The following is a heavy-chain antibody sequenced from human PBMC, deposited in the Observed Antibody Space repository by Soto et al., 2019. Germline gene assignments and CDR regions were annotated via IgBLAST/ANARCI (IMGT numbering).Heavy chain of an antibody. CDR2: IYNSGYT. J-gene: IGHJ4*02. CDR1: GFNVSSSY. D-gene: IGHD2-2*01. CDR3: ARDSPMSYMGYCSDSPCYGDDF. V-gene: IGHV3-66*01. Sequence: EVQLAESGGGLVQPGGSLRLSCAASGFNVSSSYINWVRQAPGKGLEWVSVIYNSGYTYYGDSVKGRFFVSRDNSKNMVYLQMSNLRSEDAAVYFCARDSPMSYMGYCSDSPCYGDDFWGQGTLVTVSS.